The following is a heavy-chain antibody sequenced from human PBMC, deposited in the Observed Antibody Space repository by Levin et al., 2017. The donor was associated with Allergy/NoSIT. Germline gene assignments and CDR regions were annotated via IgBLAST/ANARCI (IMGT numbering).Heavy chain of an antibody. CDR3: ASRDSDGSNSFDY. CDR1: GYSFTSFW. J-gene: IGHJ4*02. Sequence: RGESLKISCQASGYSFTSFWFGWVRQRPGKGLEWMGLIFPSDSDTRVSPSFQGQIIMSVDKSISTAYLQWSSLKASDSAMDYCASRDSDGSNSFDYWGQGTLVTVSP. CDR2: IFPSDSDT. D-gene: IGHD4-23*01. V-gene: IGHV5-51*01.